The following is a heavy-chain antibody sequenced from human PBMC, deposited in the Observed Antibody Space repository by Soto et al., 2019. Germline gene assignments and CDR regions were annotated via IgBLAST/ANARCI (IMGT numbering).Heavy chain of an antibody. V-gene: IGHV4-30-4*01. J-gene: IGHJ4*02. CDR1: GGSISSGDYY. Sequence: PSETLSLTCTVSGGSISSGDYYWSWIRQPPGKGLEWIGYIYYSGSTYYNPSLKSRVTISVDTSKNQFSLKLSSVTAADTAVYYCARLPGIAAADYYFYYWGQGTLVTVSS. CDR3: ARLPGIAAADYYFYY. CDR2: IYYSGST. D-gene: IGHD6-13*01.